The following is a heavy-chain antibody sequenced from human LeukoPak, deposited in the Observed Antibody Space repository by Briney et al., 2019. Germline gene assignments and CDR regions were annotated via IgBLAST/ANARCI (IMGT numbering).Heavy chain of an antibody. CDR3: ARTPGHSFSYYYMDV. D-gene: IGHD2-15*01. J-gene: IGHJ6*03. Sequence: GGSLRLSCAASGFTFSNYGMHWVRQAPGKGLEWVAVIWYDGSNKYYADSVKGRITISRDNSKNTLYLQMDSLSAEDTAVYYCARTPGHSFSYYYMDVWGKGTTVTVSS. V-gene: IGHV3-33*01. CDR2: IWYDGSNK. CDR1: GFTFSNYG.